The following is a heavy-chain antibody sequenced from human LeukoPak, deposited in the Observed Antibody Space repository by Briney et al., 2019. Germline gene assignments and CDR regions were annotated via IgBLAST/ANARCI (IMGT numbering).Heavy chain of an antibody. D-gene: IGHD2-2*01. CDR2: INRSGST. Sequence: PSETLSLTCAVYGGSFSGYYWSWIRQPPGKGLEWIGEINRSGSTNYNPSLKSRVTISVDTSKNQFSLKLSSVTAADTAVYYCARGDIVVVPAAIPPPTNYYYYYMDVWGKGTTVTVSS. V-gene: IGHV4-34*01. CDR3: ARGDIVVVPAAIPPPTNYYYYYMDV. CDR1: GGSFSGYY. J-gene: IGHJ6*03.